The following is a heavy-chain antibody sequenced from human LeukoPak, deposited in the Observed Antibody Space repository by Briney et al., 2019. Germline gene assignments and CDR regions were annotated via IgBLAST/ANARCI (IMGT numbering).Heavy chain of an antibody. J-gene: IGHJ6*02. CDR3: AKDSRGGPDYLAAAGYYYGMDV. CDR2: LSGRGSNT. CDR1: GFNFTNYA. V-gene: IGHV3-23*01. D-gene: IGHD6-13*01. Sequence: PGGSLRLSCAAPGFNFTNYAMSWVRQAPAKGLEWVSGLSGRGSNTYYADSVKGRFTISRDNSKNTLYLQMNSLRAEDTAVYYCAKDSRGGPDYLAAAGYYYGMDVWGQGTTVTVSS.